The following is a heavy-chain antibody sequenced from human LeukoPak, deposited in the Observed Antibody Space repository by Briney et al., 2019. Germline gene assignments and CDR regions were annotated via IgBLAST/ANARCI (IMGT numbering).Heavy chain of an antibody. CDR2: INPNSGGT. CDR1: GYTFTGYY. Sequence: ASVKVSCKASGYTFTGYYMHWLRQAPGQGLEWMGWINPNSGGTNYAQKFQGRVTMTRDTSISTAYMEVSSLRSEDTAMYYCARDLTNWGQGTLVTVSS. CDR3: ARDLTN. D-gene: IGHD1-1*01. J-gene: IGHJ4*02. V-gene: IGHV1-2*02.